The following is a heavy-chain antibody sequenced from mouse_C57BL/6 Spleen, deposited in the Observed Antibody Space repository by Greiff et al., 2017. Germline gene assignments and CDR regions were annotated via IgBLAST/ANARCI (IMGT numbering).Heavy chain of an antibody. Sequence: EVQLQQSGPELVKPGASVKIPCKASGYTFTDYNMDWVKQSHGKSLEWIGDINPSNGGTIYNQKFKGKATLTVDKSSSTAYMGRRSLTSEDTAVYYCARDHYGSGDAYFDVWGTGTTVTVSS. CDR3: ARDHYGSGDAYFDV. J-gene: IGHJ1*03. CDR1: GYTFTDYN. D-gene: IGHD1-1*01. V-gene: IGHV1-18*01. CDR2: INPSNGGT.